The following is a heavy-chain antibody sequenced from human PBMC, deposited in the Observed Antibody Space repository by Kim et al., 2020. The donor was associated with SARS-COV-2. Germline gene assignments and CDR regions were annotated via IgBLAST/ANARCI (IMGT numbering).Heavy chain of an antibody. Sequence: SETLSLTCAVSGGSISSSNWCSWVRQPPGKGLEWIGEIYHSGSTNYNPSLKSRVTISVDKSKNQFSLKLSSVTAADTAVYYCARGGGRVSSGYYQVDWYFDVWGRGTLVTVSS. J-gene: IGHJ2*01. D-gene: IGHD3-22*01. CDR1: GGSISSSNW. CDR2: IYHSGST. V-gene: IGHV4-4*02. CDR3: ARGGGRVSSGYYQVDWYFDV.